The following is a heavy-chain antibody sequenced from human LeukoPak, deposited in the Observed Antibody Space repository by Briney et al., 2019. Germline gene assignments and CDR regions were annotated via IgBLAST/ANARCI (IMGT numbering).Heavy chain of an antibody. J-gene: IGHJ5*02. CDR2: TYYRSTWYN. CDR1: VDSVTSNSVT. V-gene: IGHV6-1*01. Sequence: SQTLSLTCAMSVDSVTSNSVTWNWIRQSPSRGLKWLGRTYYRSTWYNDYAVSVRGRITVNPDTSKNQFSLHLNSVTPEDTAVYYCARRLTQYDCFDPWGQGILVTVSS. D-gene: IGHD2-2*01. CDR3: ARRLTQYDCFDP.